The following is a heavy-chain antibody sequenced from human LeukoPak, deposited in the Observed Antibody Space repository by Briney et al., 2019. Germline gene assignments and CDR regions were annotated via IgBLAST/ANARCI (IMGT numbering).Heavy chain of an antibody. CDR2: ISSSSSYI. CDR1: GFTFSHYS. V-gene: IGHV3-21*01. Sequence: KPGGSLRLSCAASGFTFSHYSMNWVRQAPGKGLEWVSSISSSSSYIYYADSVKGRFTISRDNAKNSLYLQMNSLRAEDTAVYYCARSKVGEDYLDYWGQGTLVTVSS. J-gene: IGHJ4*02. CDR3: ARSKVGEDYLDY. D-gene: IGHD3-10*01.